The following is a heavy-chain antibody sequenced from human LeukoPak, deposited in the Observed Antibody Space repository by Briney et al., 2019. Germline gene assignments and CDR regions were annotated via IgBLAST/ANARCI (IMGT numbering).Heavy chain of an antibody. CDR3: ARDYLDWYFDL. V-gene: IGHV3-33*01. CDR1: GFTFSSSG. J-gene: IGHJ2*01. Sequence: PGGSLRLSCAASGFTFSSSGMHWVRQAPGTGLAWVAVIWYDGSNKYYADSVKGRFTISRDNSKNTLYLQMNSLRAEDTAVYYCARDYLDWYFDLWGRGTLVTVSS. CDR2: IWYDGSNK.